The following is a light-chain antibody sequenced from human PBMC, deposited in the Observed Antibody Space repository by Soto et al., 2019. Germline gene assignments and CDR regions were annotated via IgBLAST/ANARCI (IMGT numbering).Light chain of an antibody. J-gene: IGKJ1*01. Sequence: ILMTQSPATLSVSPGERATLSCRASQSVSNNLAWYQHKPGQAPRLLIYGASTRATGIPARFSGSGSGTEFALTISGLQSEDFSVYYCQQYTNWPPWTFGQGTKVEVK. CDR2: GAS. V-gene: IGKV3-15*01. CDR3: QQYTNWPPWT. CDR1: QSVSNN.